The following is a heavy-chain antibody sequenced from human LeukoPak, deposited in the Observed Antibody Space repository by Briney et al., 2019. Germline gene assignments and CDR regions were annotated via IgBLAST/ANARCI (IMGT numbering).Heavy chain of an antibody. D-gene: IGHD2-15*01. J-gene: IGHJ4*02. CDR2: ISDSGGSI. CDR1: GFTFSSYG. Sequence: GGSLRVSCAASGFTFSSYGMSWVRQAPGKGLGWVSGISDSGGSIYYAQSVKGRFTISRDNSKNTLYLQMNSLRAKYTAVYYCAKDLKLLANFDYWGQGTLVTVSS. CDR3: AKDLKLLANFDY. V-gene: IGHV3-23*01.